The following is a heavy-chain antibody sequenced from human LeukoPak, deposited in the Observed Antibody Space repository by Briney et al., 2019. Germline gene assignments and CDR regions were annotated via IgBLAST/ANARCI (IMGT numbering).Heavy chain of an antibody. Sequence: GGSLRLSCAASGFTFSSYSMNWVRQAPGQGLEWVSSISSSSSYIYYADSVKGRFTISRDNAKNSLYLQMNRLRAEDMAVYYCARVNAFDIWGQGTMVTVSS. CDR2: ISSSSSYI. V-gene: IGHV3-21*01. J-gene: IGHJ3*02. CDR1: GFTFSSYS. CDR3: ARVNAFDI.